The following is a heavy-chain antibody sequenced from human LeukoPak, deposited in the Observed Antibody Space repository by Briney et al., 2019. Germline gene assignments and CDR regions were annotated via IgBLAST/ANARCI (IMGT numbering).Heavy chain of an antibody. J-gene: IGHJ5*02. Sequence: SETLSLTCSVSGGSISSYYWSWIRQPPGKGLEWIAWIHYSGSTNYNPSLKSRVTISLDTSKNQFSLKLSSVTAADTAVYHCAKFASVAGGTNWFDAWGQGTLVTVSA. V-gene: IGHV4-59*08. CDR2: IHYSGST. CDR1: GGSISSYY. D-gene: IGHD2-15*01. CDR3: AKFASVAGGTNWFDA.